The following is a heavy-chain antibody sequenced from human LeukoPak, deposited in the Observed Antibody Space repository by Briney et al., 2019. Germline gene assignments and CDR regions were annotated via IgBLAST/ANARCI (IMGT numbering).Heavy chain of an antibody. D-gene: IGHD6-13*01. J-gene: IGHJ4*02. CDR2: IYYSGST. CDR3: ARDSSSWYRYDY. V-gene: IGHV4-39*07. CDR1: GGSISSYY. Sequence: SETLSLTCTVSGGSISSYYWGWIRQPPGKGLEWIGSIYYSGSTYYNPSLKSRVTISVDTSKNQFSLKLSSVTAADTAVYYCARDSSSWYRYDYWGQGTLVTVSS.